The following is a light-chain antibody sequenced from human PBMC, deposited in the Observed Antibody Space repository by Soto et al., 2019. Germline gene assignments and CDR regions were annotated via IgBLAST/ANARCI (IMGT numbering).Light chain of an antibody. CDR3: QQYGSSPGFT. CDR1: QSVSSSY. V-gene: IGKV3-20*01. J-gene: IGKJ3*01. Sequence: EIVLTQSPGTLSLSPGERATLSCRASQSVSSSYLAWYQQKPGQAPRLLIYGASSRATGIPDRFSGSGYGTHFTLTISRLEPEDVAVYYCQQYGSSPGFTFGPGTKVDIK. CDR2: GAS.